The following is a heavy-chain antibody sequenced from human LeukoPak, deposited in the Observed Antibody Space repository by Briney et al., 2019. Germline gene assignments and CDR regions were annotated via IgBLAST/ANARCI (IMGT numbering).Heavy chain of an antibody. V-gene: IGHV3-30*02. CDR3: ARITYGSGNCY. J-gene: IGHJ4*02. D-gene: IGHD3-10*01. CDR2: IRHDGSNK. CDR1: GFTFSSYG. Sequence: GGSLRLSCAASGFTFSSYGMHWVRQAPGKGLEWVAFIRHDGSNKYYADSVKGRFTISRDNSKNTLYLQMNSLRAEDTAVYYCARITYGSGNCYWGQGTLVTVSS.